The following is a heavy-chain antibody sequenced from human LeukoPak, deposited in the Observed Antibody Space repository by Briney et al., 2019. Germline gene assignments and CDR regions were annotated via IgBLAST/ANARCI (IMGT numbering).Heavy chain of an antibody. V-gene: IGHV5-51*01. CDR1: GYSFTSYW. CDR3: ARPSGSYYGNYWYFDL. J-gene: IGHJ2*01. Sequence: GESLKISCQGSGYSFTSYWIGWVRQLPGKGLEWMGIIYPGDSDTRYSPSFQGHVTISADKSISTSYLQWSSLKASDTAMYYCARPSGSYYGNYWYFDLWGRGTLVTVSS. CDR2: IYPGDSDT. D-gene: IGHD1-26*01.